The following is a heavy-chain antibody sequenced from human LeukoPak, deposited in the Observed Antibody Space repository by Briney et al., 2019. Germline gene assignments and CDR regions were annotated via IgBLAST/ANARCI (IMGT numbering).Heavy chain of an antibody. V-gene: IGHV4-61*02. CDR3: ARGAVSHFDY. J-gene: IGHJ4*02. D-gene: IGHD5/OR15-5a*01. CDR1: GDSISSGDYY. CDR2: ISSSGST. Sequence: PSETLSLTCIVSGDSISSGDYYWSWIRQPAGKGLEWIGRISSSGSTNYNPSLKSRVTISVDTSKNQFSLKLSSVTAADTAIYYCARGAVSHFDYWGQGALVTVSS.